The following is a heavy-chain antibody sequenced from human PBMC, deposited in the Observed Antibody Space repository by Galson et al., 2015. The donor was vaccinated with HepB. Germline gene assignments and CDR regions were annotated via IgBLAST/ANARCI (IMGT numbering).Heavy chain of an antibody. J-gene: IGHJ4*02. CDR2: IRSKAYDGTT. CDR1: GFTFGDYA. D-gene: IGHD3-22*01. Sequence: SLRLSCAASGFTFGDYAMSWFRQAPGKGLEWVGFIRSKAYDGTTEYAASVKGRFTISRDDSKSIAYLQMNSLKTEDTAVYYCTSNYDSNNYYFDYWGQGTLVTVSS. V-gene: IGHV3-49*03. CDR3: TSNYDSNNYYFDY.